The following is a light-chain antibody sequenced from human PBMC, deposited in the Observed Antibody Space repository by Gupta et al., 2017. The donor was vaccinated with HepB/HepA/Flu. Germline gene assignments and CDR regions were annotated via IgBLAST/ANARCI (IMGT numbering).Light chain of an antibody. CDR3: QSYDSSLIGWV. Sequence: QSVLTQPPSVSGAPGQRVTISCTGNSSNIGAGYDVNWYQQLPGTAPKVPNFWYSNRPSGVPDRFSGSKSGTTATSTSLAITGLQAEDEANYYCQSYDSSLIGWVFGGGTKLTVL. V-gene: IGLV1-40*01. J-gene: IGLJ3*02. CDR2: WYS. CDR1: SSNIGAGYD.